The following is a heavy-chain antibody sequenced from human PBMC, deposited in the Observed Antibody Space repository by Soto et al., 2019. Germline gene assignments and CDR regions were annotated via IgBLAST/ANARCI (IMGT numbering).Heavy chain of an antibody. J-gene: IGHJ4*02. V-gene: IGHV4-59*01. CDR1: GGSIRDYC. CDR2: IYYSGRT. D-gene: IGHD4-17*01. CDR3: VRVGGDDFGDYGGFDY. Sequence: SETLSRTCTVSGGSIRDYCWTWIRQPPGEGLEWVGYIYYSGRTNYSPSLKSRVSISVDTSKNHFSLQLRSVTAPDTAVYYCVRVGGDDFGDYGGFDYWGQATLATVS.